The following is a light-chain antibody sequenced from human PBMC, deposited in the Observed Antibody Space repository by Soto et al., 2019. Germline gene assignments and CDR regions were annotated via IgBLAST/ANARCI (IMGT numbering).Light chain of an antibody. Sequence: GLTQSPCTVSLSPGERATLSCRAIQSVSSSYLAWYQQKPGQAPRLLIYGASSRATGIPDRFSGSGSGTDFTLTISRLEPEDFAVYYCQQYGSSPTWTFGQGTKVDIK. V-gene: IGKV3-20*01. CDR1: QSVSSSY. J-gene: IGKJ1*01. CDR3: QQYGSSPTWT. CDR2: GAS.